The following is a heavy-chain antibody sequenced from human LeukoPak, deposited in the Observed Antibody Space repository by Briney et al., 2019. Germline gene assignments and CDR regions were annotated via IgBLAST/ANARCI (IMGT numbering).Heavy chain of an antibody. D-gene: IGHD6-13*01. J-gene: IGHJ6*03. Sequence: GGSLRLSCVASGFTLEDYTMHWVRQVPGTGLEWVSFISWDGATTYFADSVKGRFTISRDNAKNSLYLQMNSLRAEDTAVYYCARDVIAAAGPNYYYYYYMDVWGKGTTVTISS. V-gene: IGHV3-43*01. CDR1: GFTLEDYT. CDR2: ISWDGATT. CDR3: ARDVIAAAGPNYYYYYYMDV.